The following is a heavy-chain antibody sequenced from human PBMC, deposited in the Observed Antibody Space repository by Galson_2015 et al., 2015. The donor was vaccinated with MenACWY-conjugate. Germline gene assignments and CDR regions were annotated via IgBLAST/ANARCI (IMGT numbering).Heavy chain of an antibody. CDR3: ARDLATAAGTKKSLAPYYYYGMDV. CDR2: IYSGGST. CDR1: GFTVSSNY. Sequence: SLRLSCAASGFTVSSNYMSWVRQAPGKGLEWVSVIYSGGSTYYADSVKGRFTISRDNSKNTLYLQMNSLRAEDTAVYYCARDLATAAGTKKSLAPYYYYGMDVWGQGTTVTVSS. D-gene: IGHD6-13*01. J-gene: IGHJ6*02. V-gene: IGHV3-53*05.